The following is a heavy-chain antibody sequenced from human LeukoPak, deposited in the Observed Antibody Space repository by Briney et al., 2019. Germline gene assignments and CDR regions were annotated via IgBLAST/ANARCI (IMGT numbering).Heavy chain of an antibody. CDR1: AFTLSTYE. D-gene: IGHD3-10*01. CDR3: ARISGSGRYSLDY. J-gene: IGHJ4*02. V-gene: IGHV3-48*03. Sequence: GGSLRLSCAASAFTLSTYEMNWVRQAPGKGLEWVSYISSSGTTTYYADSVKGRFTISRDNAKGSLYLQMNSLRPEDTAVYYCARISGSGRYSLDYWGQGTLVTVSS. CDR2: ISSSGTTT.